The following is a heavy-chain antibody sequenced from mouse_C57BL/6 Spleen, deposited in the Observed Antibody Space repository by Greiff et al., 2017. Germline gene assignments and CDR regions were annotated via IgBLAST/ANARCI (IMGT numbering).Heavy chain of an antibody. CDR2: ISDGGSYT. CDR1: GFTFSSYA. CDR3: AREDWDVDAMDY. D-gene: IGHD4-1*01. V-gene: IGHV5-4*01. J-gene: IGHJ4*01. Sequence: EVQGVESGGGLVKPGGSLKLSCAASGFTFSSYAMSWVRQTPEKRLEWVATISDGGSYTYYPDNVKGRFTISRDNAKNNLYLQMSHLKSEDTAMYYCAREDWDVDAMDYWGQGTSVTVSS.